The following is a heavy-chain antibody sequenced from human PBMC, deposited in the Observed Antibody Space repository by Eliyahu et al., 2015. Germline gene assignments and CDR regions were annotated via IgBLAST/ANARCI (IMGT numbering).Heavy chain of an antibody. J-gene: IGHJ4*02. CDR1: GFXFSSYW. D-gene: IGHD2-2*01. CDR3: ARAAVPAAMFDY. Sequence: VQLVESGGVLVQPXGSLXLSCAASGFXFSSYWMHWVRQAPGKGLXWVSRINSDGSRTSYADSVKGRFTISRDNAKNRLYLQMNSLRAEDTAVYFCARAAVPAAMFDYWGQGTLVSVSS. CDR2: INSDGSRT. V-gene: IGHV3-74*01.